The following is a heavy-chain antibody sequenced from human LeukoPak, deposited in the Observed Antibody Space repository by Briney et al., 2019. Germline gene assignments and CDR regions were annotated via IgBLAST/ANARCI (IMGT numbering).Heavy chain of an antibody. CDR2: IYHSGST. Sequence: SETLSLTCTVSGGSISSGGYYWSWTRQPPGKGLEWIGYIYHSGSTYYNPSLKSRVTISVDRSKNQFSLKLSSVTAADTAVYYCASRADYDFWSGQEAWGQGTLVTVSS. CDR3: ASRADYDFWSGQEA. J-gene: IGHJ5*02. D-gene: IGHD3-3*01. CDR1: GGSISSGGYY. V-gene: IGHV4-30-2*01.